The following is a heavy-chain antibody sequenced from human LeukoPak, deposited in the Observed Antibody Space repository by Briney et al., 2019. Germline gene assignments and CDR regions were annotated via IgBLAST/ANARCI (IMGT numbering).Heavy chain of an antibody. CDR2: INAGNGNT. D-gene: IGHD4-23*01. CDR1: GYTFTSYA. CDR3: ARDIENYGGNSGFDY. Sequence: ASVKVSCKASGYTFTSYAMHWVRQAPGQRLEWMGWINAGNGNTKYSQEFQGRVTITRDTSASTAYMELSSLRSEDMAVYYCARDIENYGGNSGFDYWGQGTLVTASS. V-gene: IGHV1-3*03. J-gene: IGHJ4*02.